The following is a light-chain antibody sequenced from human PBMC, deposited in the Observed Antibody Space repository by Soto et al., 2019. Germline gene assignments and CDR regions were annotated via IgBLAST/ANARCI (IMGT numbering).Light chain of an antibody. CDR1: SSDVGAYNY. CDR2: DFS. J-gene: IGLJ1*01. V-gene: IGLV2-14*01. Sequence: QSALTQPASVSGSPGQSITISCTGTSSDVGAYNYASWYQQYPGEAPKVIIYDFSHRPAGVSNRFSGSKSGNTASLTISGLQTQDEADYYCSSYTSATTYVFGTGTKLTVL. CDR3: SSYTSATTYV.